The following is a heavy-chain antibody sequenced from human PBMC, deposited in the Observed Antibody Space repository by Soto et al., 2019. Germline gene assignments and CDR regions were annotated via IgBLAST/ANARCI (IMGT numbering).Heavy chain of an antibody. CDR3: TTMESYSGYDLFDY. D-gene: IGHD5-12*01. Sequence: GGSLRLSCAASGFTFSNAWMNWVRQAPGKGLEWVGRIKSKTDGGTTDYAAPVKGRFTISRDDSKNTLYLQMNSLKTEDTAVYYCTTMESYSGYDLFDYWGQGTLVTVSS. CDR2: IKSKTDGGTT. J-gene: IGHJ4*02. V-gene: IGHV3-15*07. CDR1: GFTFSNAW.